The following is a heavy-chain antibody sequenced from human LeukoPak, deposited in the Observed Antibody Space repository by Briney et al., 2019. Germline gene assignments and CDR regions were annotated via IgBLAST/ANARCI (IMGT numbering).Heavy chain of an antibody. CDR1: GGSISSYD. V-gene: IGHV4-4*07. J-gene: IGHJ4*02. Sequence: AETLSLTCTVSGGSISSYDGRWIRQPAGKGLEWIGRNYNSGSTNYSPSLKSRVNMSVDTCKNQFSLMLLSVTPADPSLTFFARETALRYFEPRGKFDYWGQGTLVTVSS. D-gene: IGHD3-9*01. CDR3: ARETALRYFEPRGKFDY. CDR2: NYNSGST.